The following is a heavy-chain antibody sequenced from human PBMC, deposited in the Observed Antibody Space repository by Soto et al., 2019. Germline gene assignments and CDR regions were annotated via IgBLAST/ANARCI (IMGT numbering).Heavy chain of an antibody. J-gene: IGHJ6*02. CDR3: ARLNEYSSSTSYYYYGMDV. CDR2: IIPIFGTA. D-gene: IGHD6-6*01. Sequence: QVQLVQSGAEVKKPGSSVKVSCKASGGTFSSYAISWVRQAPGQGLEWMGGIIPIFGTANYAQKFQGRVTITADESTSTAYMELSSLRSEDTAVYYCARLNEYSSSTSYYYYGMDVWGQGTTVTVSS. CDR1: GGTFSSYA. V-gene: IGHV1-69*01.